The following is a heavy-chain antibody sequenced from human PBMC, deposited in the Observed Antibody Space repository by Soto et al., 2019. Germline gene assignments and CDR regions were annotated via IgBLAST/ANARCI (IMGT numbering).Heavy chain of an antibody. V-gene: IGHV1-69*08. CDR3: AREGYCSGGSCHKFDY. J-gene: IGHJ4*02. CDR1: GGTFSSYT. Sequence: QVQLVQSGAEVKKPGSSVKVSGKASGGTFSSYTISWVRQAPGQGLEWMGRIIPILGIANYAQKFQGRVTITADKSTSTAYMELSSLRSEDTAVYYCAREGYCSGGSCHKFDYWGQGTLVTVSS. CDR2: IIPILGIA. D-gene: IGHD2-15*01.